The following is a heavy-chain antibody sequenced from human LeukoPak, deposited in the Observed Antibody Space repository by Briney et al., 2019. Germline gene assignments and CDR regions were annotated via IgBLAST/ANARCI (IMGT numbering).Heavy chain of an antibody. CDR2: ISYDGSNK. CDR1: GFTFSSYG. J-gene: IGHJ6*02. CDR3: AKDLLRNSYGMDV. V-gene: IGHV3-30*18. D-gene: IGHD1-14*01. Sequence: GGSLRLSCAASGFTFSSYGMHWVRQAPGKGLEWVAVISYDGSNKYYADSVKGRFTISRDNSKNTLYLQMNSLRAEDTAVYYCAKDLLRNSYGMDVWGQGTTVTVSS.